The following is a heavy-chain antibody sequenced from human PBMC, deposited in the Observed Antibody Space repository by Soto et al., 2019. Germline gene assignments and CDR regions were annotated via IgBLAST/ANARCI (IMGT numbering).Heavy chain of an antibody. V-gene: IGHV4-59*08. CDR1: GGSISSYY. CDR2: IYYSGST. CDR3: ARLGGYYDFWSGIYYMDV. D-gene: IGHD3-3*01. Sequence: SETLSLTCTVSGGSISSYYWSWIRQPPGKGLEWIGYIYYSGSTNYNPSLKSRVTISVDTSKNQFSLKLSSVTAADTAVYYCARLGGYYDFWSGIYYMDVWGKATTVTVSS. J-gene: IGHJ6*03.